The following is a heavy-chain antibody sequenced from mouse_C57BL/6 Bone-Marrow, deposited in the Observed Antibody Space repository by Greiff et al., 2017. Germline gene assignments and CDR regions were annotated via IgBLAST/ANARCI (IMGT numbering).Heavy chain of an antibody. CDR2: INPNNGGT. D-gene: IGHD3-1*01. J-gene: IGHJ4*01. CDR3: ARRGVPLVDY. Sequence: EVQLQQSGPELVKPGASVKIPCKASGYTFTDYNLDWVTQSHGQSLEWIGDINPNNGGTLSTPQFKGKATLTVDKSSSTAYMERRSLTSEDTAVYYCARRGVPLVDYWGQGTSVTVSA. CDR1: GYTFTDYN. V-gene: IGHV1-18*01.